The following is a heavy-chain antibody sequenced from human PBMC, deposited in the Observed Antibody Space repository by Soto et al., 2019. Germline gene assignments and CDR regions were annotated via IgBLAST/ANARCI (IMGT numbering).Heavy chain of an antibody. D-gene: IGHD2-8*01. CDR1: GGTFSSYA. V-gene: IGHV1-69*06. Sequence: QVQLVQSGAEVKKPGSSVKVSCKASGGTFSSYAISWVRQAPGQGLEWMGGIIPIFGTANYAQKLQGRVTMTTDTSTSTAYMELRSLRSDDTAVYYCARFRTPRPGDNGVSDYWGQGTLVTVSS. CDR3: ARFRTPRPGDNGVSDY. CDR2: IIPIFGTA. J-gene: IGHJ4*02.